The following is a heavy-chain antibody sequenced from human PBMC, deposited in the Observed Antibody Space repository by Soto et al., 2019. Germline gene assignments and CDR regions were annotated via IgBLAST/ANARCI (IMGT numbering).Heavy chain of an antibody. V-gene: IGHV1-8*01. Sequence: QVKLVQSVAEVTKPGASVKVSCKASGYTLTSYDITWVRQATGQGLEWMGWMNPNSGNTGYAQKFQGRVTMTRNTSISTAYMELISMRSEDTAVYYCTRGWFGSSSIAFDIWGQGTMVTVSS. CDR2: MNPNSGNT. CDR1: GYTLTSYD. D-gene: IGHD6-6*01. J-gene: IGHJ3*02. CDR3: TRGWFGSSSIAFDI.